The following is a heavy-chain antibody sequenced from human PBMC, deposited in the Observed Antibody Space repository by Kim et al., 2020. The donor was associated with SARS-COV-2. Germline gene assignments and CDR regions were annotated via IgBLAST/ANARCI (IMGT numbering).Heavy chain of an antibody. D-gene: IGHD6-13*01. J-gene: IGHJ1*01. V-gene: IGHV4-39*01. Sequence: SRVTISVDTSKNQFSLKLSSVTAADTAVYYCARRDSRYSSSWYRPEYFQHWGQGTLVTVSS. CDR3: ARRDSRYSSSWYRPEYFQH.